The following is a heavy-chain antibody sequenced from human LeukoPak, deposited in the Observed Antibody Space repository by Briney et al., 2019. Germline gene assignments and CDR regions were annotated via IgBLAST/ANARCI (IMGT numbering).Heavy chain of an antibody. D-gene: IGHD6-19*01. CDR2: ISVSGGNT. CDR1: GFTFSSYA. CDR3: AKASAPYSGGWSAFDI. J-gene: IGHJ3*02. V-gene: IGHV3-23*01. Sequence: GGSLRLSCAASGFTFSSYAMSWVRQAPGKGLEWVSAISVSGGNTQYADSVKGRFTISRDNSKSTLFLQMDSLRAEDTAVYYCAKASAPYSGGWSAFDIWGQGTMVTVSS.